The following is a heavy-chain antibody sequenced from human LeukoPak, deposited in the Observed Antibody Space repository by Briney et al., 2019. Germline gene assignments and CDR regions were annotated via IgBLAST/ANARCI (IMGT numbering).Heavy chain of an antibody. D-gene: IGHD7-27*01. CDR1: GFTFRAYA. Sequence: GGSLRLSCAAPGFTFRAYAMTWVRQAPGKGLEWVSTISGSSDNTFYAVSVKGRFTISRDNSKKTMYLQMNSLRADDTAVYYCAKAPGFSDFWGQGTLVTVSS. J-gene: IGHJ4*02. V-gene: IGHV3-23*01. CDR2: ISGSSDNT. CDR3: AKAPGFSDF.